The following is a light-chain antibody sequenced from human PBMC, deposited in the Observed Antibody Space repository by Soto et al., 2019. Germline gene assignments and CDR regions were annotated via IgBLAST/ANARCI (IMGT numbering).Light chain of an antibody. J-gene: IGKJ1*01. CDR1: QSVSGSY. CDR2: GAS. V-gene: IGKV3-20*01. CDR3: QQFIKWPWT. Sequence: EIVLTQSPGTLSLSPGERATLSCRASQSVSGSYLAWYQQKPGQAPRLLIYGASSRATGIPDRFSGSGSGTDFTLTISRLEPEDFAVYYCQQFIKWPWTFGQGTKVEIK.